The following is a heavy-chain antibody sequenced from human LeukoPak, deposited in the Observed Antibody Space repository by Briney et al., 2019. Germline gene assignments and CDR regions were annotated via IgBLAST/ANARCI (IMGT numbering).Heavy chain of an antibody. CDR2: IHNVGTT. J-gene: IGHJ2*01. CDR1: GGSVSNGIYY. V-gene: IGHV4-39*01. CDR3: ARHHYYDSSGYYFNNWYFDL. D-gene: IGHD3-22*01. Sequence: SETLSLTCTVSGGSVSNGIYYWGWIRQPPGKGLEWIGSIHNVGTTYYNPSLKSRVTVSVDTSKNPFSLNLSSVTAADTSVYYCARHHYYDSSGYYFNNWYFDLWGRGTLVTVSS.